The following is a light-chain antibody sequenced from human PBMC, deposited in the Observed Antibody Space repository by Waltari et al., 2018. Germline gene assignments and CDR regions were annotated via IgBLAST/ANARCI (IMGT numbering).Light chain of an antibody. CDR3: QIWDSRTNQFI. CDR2: DDD. Sequence: YVLTQPPSVSVAPGRTATIARGGDNIDYQSLYWYQQRPGQAPVLVIYDDDDRPSGIPERFSASNSGNVAALTISGVEVADEADYYCQIWDSRTNQFIFGPGTRLTVV. J-gene: IGLJ1*01. CDR1: NIDYQS. V-gene: IGLV3-21*04.